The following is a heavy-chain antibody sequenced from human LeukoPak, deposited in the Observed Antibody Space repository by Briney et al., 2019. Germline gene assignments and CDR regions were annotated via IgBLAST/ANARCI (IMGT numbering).Heavy chain of an antibody. CDR1: GFTFSSYS. CDR2: ITSSSSYI. V-gene: IGHV3-21*01. J-gene: IGHJ4*02. Sequence: GGSLRLSCAASGFTFSSYSMNWVRQAPGKGLEWVSSITSSSSYIYYADSVKGRFTISRENAKNSLYLKMNSLRAEDTAVYYCARDSDVGYWGQGTLVTVSS. CDR3: ARDSDVGY.